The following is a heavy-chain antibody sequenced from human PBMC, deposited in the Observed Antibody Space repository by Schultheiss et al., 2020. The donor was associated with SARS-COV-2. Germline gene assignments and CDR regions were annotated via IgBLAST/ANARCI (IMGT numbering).Heavy chain of an antibody. Sequence: SETLSLTCAVYGGSFSGYYWSWIRQPAGKGLEWIGRIYTSGSTNYNPSLKSRVTISVDTSKNQFSLKLSSVTAADTAVYYCARHREYSSYFDYWGQGTLVTVSS. CDR3: ARHREYSSYFDY. CDR2: IYTSGST. D-gene: IGHD6-6*01. J-gene: IGHJ4*02. V-gene: IGHV4-59*10. CDR1: GGSFSGYY.